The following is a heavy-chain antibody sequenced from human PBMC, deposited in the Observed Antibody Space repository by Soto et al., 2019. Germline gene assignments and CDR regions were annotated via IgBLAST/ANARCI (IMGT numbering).Heavy chain of an antibody. CDR3: ARGERAITMVRGAQKNYYYYGMDV. Sequence: GGSLRLSCAASGFTFSSYGMHWVRQAPGKGLEWVAVIWYDGSNKYYADSVKGRFTISRDNSKNTLYLQMNSLRAEDTAVYYCARGERAITMVRGAQKNYYYYGMDVWGQGTTVTVSS. D-gene: IGHD3-10*01. CDR2: IWYDGSNK. CDR1: GFTFSSYG. V-gene: IGHV3-33*01. J-gene: IGHJ6*02.